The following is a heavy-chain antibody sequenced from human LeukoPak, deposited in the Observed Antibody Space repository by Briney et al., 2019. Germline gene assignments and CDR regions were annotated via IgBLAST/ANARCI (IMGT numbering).Heavy chain of an antibody. D-gene: IGHD1-26*01. CDR2: IWYDGSNK. CDR1: GFTFSSYG. J-gene: IGHJ4*02. CDR3: ARDGRYSGSYYADY. V-gene: IGHV3-33*01. Sequence: GRSLRLSCAASGFTFSSYGMHWVRQAPGKRLEWVAVIWYDGSNKYYADSVKGRFTISRDNSKNTLYLQMNSLRAEDTAVYYCARDGRYSGSYYADYWGQGTLVTVSS.